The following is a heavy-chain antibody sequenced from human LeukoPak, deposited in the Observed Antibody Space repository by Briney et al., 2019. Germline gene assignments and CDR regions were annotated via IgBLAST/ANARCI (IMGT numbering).Heavy chain of an antibody. J-gene: IGHJ3*02. CDR3: ARDRSGTQDEDDAFDI. V-gene: IGHV3-21*06. D-gene: IGHD1-14*01. CDR2: ITSSGDYI. CDR1: GFTFRNYH. Sequence: GGSLRLSCAASGFTFRNYHMNWVRQAPGKGLEWISSITSSGDYIYYAVSLKGRLTISRDNAKNSLYLQMHSLTVDDTGVYYCARDRSGTQDEDDAFDIWGQGTVVIVSS.